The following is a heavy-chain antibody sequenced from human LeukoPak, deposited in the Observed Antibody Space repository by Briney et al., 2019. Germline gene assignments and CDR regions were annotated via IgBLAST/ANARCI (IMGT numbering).Heavy chain of an antibody. J-gene: IGHJ4*02. D-gene: IGHD3-22*01. V-gene: IGHV1-69*13. CDR3: ARGPRVRGYYYNPIDY. Sequence: ASVKVSCKASGGTFSSYAISWVRQAPGQGLEWMGGIIPIFGTANYAQKFQGRVTITADESTSTAYMELSSLRSEDTAVYYCARGPRVRGYYYNPIDYWGQGTLVTVSS. CDR2: IIPIFGTA. CDR1: GGTFSSYA.